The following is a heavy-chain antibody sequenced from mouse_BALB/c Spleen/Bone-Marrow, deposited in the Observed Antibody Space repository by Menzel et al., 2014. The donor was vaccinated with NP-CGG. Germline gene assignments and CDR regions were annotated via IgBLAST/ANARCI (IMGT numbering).Heavy chain of an antibody. D-gene: IGHD3-2*02. V-gene: IGHV2-9*02. J-gene: IGHJ4*01. CDR1: GFSLTNYG. CDR2: IWAGGNT. Sequence: VKLVESGPGLVAPSQSLSIPCTVSGFSLTNYGVHWVRQPPGKGLEWLGVIWAGGNTNYNSALMSRLSISKDNSKSQVFLKMNSLQTDDTAMYYCARVTSSAVGAMDYWGQGTSVTVSS. CDR3: ARVTSSAVGAMDY.